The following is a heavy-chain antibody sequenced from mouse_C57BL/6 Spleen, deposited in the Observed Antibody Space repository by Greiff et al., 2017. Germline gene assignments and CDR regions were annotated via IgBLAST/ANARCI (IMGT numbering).Heavy chain of an antibody. V-gene: IGHV1-80*01. CDR2: IYPGDGDT. CDR1: GYAFSSYW. J-gene: IGHJ3*01. Sequence: VKLQESGAELVKPGASVKISCKASGYAFSSYWMNWVKQRPGKGLEWIGQIYPGDGDTNYNGKFKGKATLTADKSSSTAYMQLSSLTSEDSAVYFCARGDWEGFAYWGQGTLVTVSA. D-gene: IGHD4-1*01. CDR3: ARGDWEGFAY.